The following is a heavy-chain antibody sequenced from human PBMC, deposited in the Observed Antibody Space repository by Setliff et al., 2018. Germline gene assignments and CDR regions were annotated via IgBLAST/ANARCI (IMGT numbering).Heavy chain of an antibody. CDR2: VFSGDSDT. J-gene: IGHJ3*02. CDR1: GYRFTTYW. V-gene: IGHV5-51*01. CDR3: ARLGAPASHDAFDI. D-gene: IGHD6-25*01. Sequence: GESLKISCKGSGYRFTTYWIGWVRQMPGKGLEWMGIVFSGDSDTRYSPSFQGQVTMSADKSINTAYLQWSSLRASDTAMYYCARLGAPASHDAFDIWGQGTMVTVSS.